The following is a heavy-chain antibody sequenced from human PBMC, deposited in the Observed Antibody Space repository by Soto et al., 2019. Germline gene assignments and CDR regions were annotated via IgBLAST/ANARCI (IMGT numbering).Heavy chain of an antibody. Sequence: QVQLVQSGAEVKKPGASVKVSCKASGYTFTSYDINWVRQATGQGLEYLGWMNPNSGNTAYVQKFQGRVTMTWDTSISPAYTELSSLRSADTAVYFCARGIKYAASSRWVDPWGQGTLVSVSS. J-gene: IGHJ5*02. CDR1: GYTFTSYD. CDR3: ARGIKYAASSRWVDP. CDR2: MNPNSGNT. V-gene: IGHV1-8*01. D-gene: IGHD2-15*01.